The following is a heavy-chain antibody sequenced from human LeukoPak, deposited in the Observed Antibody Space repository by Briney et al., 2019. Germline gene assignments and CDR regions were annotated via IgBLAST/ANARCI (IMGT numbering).Heavy chain of an antibody. Sequence: GGSLRLSCAASGFTFSSCAMSWVRQAPGKGLEWVSAISGSGGSTYYADSVKGRFTISRDNSKNTLYLQMNSLRAEDTAVYYCARSTDNSGGRAFDIWGQGTMVTVSS. J-gene: IGHJ3*02. D-gene: IGHD6-25*01. CDR3: ARSTDNSGGRAFDI. CDR2: ISGSGGST. CDR1: GFTFSSCA. V-gene: IGHV3-23*01.